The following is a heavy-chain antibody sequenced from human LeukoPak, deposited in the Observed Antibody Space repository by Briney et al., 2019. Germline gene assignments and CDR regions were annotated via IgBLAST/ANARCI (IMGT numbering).Heavy chain of an antibody. CDR1: GFTFSNFA. CDR3: ARGAPERISSSTNYYFDY. CDR2: ITGSGGAT. V-gene: IGHV3-23*01. Sequence: GGSLRLYCAVSGFTFSNFAMSWVRQAPGKGLEWVSAITGSGGATFYAESVKGRFTISRDNSKRMLYLQMNSLRAEDTAVYYCARGAPERISSSTNYYFDYWGQGTLVTVSS. J-gene: IGHJ4*02. D-gene: IGHD6-6*01.